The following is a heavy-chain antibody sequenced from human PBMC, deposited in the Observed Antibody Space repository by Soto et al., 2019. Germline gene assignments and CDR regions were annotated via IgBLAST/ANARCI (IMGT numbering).Heavy chain of an antibody. CDR3: ARDRITIFGVVSGMDV. Sequence: SETLSLTCTVSGGSISSGGYYWSWIRQHPGKGLEWIGYIYHSGSTYYNPSLKSRVTISVDRSKNQFSLKLSSVTAADTAVYYCARDRITIFGVVSGMDVWGQGTTVTV. V-gene: IGHV4-30-2*01. CDR2: IYHSGST. J-gene: IGHJ6*02. D-gene: IGHD3-3*01. CDR1: GGSISSGGYY.